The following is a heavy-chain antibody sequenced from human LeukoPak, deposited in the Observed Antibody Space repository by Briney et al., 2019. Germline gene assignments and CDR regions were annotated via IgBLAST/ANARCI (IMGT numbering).Heavy chain of an antibody. CDR3: ARVGTGIVKPFDY. CDR2: IVPIFGTA. CDR1: GYTFNNYY. J-gene: IGHJ4*02. V-gene: IGHV1-69*13. D-gene: IGHD1-26*01. Sequence: SVKVSCKASGYTFNNYYMYWVRQAPGQGLEWMGGIVPIFGTANYAQKFQGRVTITADESTSTAYMELSSLRSEDTAVYYCARVGTGIVKPFDYWGQGTLVTVSS.